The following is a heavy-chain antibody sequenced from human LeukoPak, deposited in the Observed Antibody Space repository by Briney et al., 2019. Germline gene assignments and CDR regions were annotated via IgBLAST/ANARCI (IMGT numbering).Heavy chain of an antibody. D-gene: IGHD1-26*01. CDR2: INYSGNT. J-gene: IGHJ3*02. CDR3: ARHGNSGSYHDAFDI. V-gene: IGHV4-39*01. CDR1: GGSISSSSYY. Sequence: SETLSLTYTASGGSISSSSYYWVWIRQPPGKGLEWIGSINYSGNTYYNPSLKSRVTISVDTSKNQFSLKLSSVTAADTAVYYCARHGNSGSYHDAFDIWGQGTMVTVSS.